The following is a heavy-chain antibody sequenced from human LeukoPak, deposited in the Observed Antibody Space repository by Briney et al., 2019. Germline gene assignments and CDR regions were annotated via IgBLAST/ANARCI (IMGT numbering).Heavy chain of an antibody. CDR2: ISAYNGNT. CDR3: ARETGGGYYSWYYYYGMDV. D-gene: IGHD3-3*01. Sequence: GASVKVSCKASGYTFTSYGISWVRQAPGQGLEWMGWISAYNGNTNYAQKLQGRVTMTTDTSTSTAYMELRSLRSDDTAVYYCARETGGGYYSWYYYYGMDVWGQGTTVTVSS. J-gene: IGHJ6*02. V-gene: IGHV1-18*01. CDR1: GYTFTSYG.